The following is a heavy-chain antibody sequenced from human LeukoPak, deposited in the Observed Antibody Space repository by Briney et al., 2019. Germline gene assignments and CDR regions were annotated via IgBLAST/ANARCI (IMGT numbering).Heavy chain of an antibody. D-gene: IGHD3-22*01. CDR1: GFTFSSYE. J-gene: IGHJ4*02. CDR3: APREGYYYDSSGPY. V-gene: IGHV3-48*03. Sequence: GGSLRLSCAASGFTFSSYEMNWVRQAPGKGLEWVSYISSSGSTIYYADSVKGRFTISRDNSKNTLYLQMNSLRAEDTAVYYCAPREGYYYDSSGPYWGQGTLVTVSS. CDR2: ISSSGSTI.